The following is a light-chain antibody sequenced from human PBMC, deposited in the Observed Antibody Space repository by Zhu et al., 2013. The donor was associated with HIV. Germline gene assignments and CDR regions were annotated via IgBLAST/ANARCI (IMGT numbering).Light chain of an antibody. CDR3: QQYHSFMYT. J-gene: IGKJ2*01. CDR2: GAS. Sequence: EIVLTQSPGTLSLSPGERATLSCRASQSVSSNLAWYQQKPGQAPRLLIYGASNRATGIPDRFSGSGSGTDFTFTISSLQPDDFATYYCQQYHSFMYTFGQGTKLEI. V-gene: IGKV3D-15*01. CDR1: QSVSSN.